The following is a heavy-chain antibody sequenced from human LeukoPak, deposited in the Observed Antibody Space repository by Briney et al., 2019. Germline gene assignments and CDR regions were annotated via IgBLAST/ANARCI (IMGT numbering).Heavy chain of an antibody. CDR3: ARGRTGTMVRGVIILRWFDP. Sequence: ASVKVSCKASGYTFTSYDIDWVRQATGQGLEWMGWMNPNSGNTGYAQKFQGRVTMTRSTSISTAYMELSSLRSEDTAVYYCARGRTGTMVRGVIILRWFDPWGQGTLVTVSS. V-gene: IGHV1-8*01. CDR2: MNPNSGNT. D-gene: IGHD3-10*01. J-gene: IGHJ5*02. CDR1: GYTFTSYD.